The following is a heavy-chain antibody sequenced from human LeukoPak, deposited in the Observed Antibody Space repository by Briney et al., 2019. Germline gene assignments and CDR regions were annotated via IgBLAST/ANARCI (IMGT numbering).Heavy chain of an antibody. D-gene: IGHD3-10*01. J-gene: IGHJ6*03. CDR3: ARQGRGITMVRGVISYYYYYMDV. CDR1: GGSISSYY. CDR2: IYYSGST. V-gene: IGHV4-59*08. Sequence: SETLSLTCTASGGSISSYYWSWIRRPPGKGLEWIGYIYYSGSTNYNPSLKSRVTISVDTSKNQFSLKLSSVTAADTAVYYCARQGRGITMVRGVISYYYYYMDVWGKGTTVTISS.